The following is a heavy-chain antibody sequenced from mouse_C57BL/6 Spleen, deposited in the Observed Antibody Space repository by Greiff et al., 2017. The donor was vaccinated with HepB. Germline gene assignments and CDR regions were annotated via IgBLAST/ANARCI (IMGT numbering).Heavy chain of an antibody. CDR3: ASLWRFAY. CDR1: GYSITSGYY. CDR2: ISYDGSN. Sequence: EVKLQESGPGLVKPSQSLSLTCSVTGYSITSGYYWNWIRQFPGNKLEWMGYISYDGSNNYNPSLKNRIPITRDTSKNQFFLKLNSVTTGDTATSYCASLWRFAYWGQGTLVTVSA. V-gene: IGHV3-6*01. J-gene: IGHJ3*01.